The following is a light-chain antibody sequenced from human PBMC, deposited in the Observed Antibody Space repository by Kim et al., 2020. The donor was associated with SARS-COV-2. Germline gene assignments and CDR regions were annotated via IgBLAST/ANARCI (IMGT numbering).Light chain of an antibody. Sequence: DIQLTQSPSSMSASVGDRVTITCRASQGISRWLAWYQQKPGKAPKLLIYGASNLHTGVPSRFSGSGSGTDFTLTISSLQPKDFATYFCQQANTFPPTFGQGTKVDIK. CDR1: QGISRW. V-gene: IGKV1-12*01. CDR2: GAS. CDR3: QQANTFPPT. J-gene: IGKJ1*01.